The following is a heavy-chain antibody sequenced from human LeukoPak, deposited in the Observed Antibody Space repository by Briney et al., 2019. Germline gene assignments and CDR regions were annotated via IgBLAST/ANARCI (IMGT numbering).Heavy chain of an antibody. D-gene: IGHD2-2*01. Sequence: MTSETLSLTCTVSGGSISSGDYYWSWIRQPPGKGLEWIGEINHSGSTNYNPSLKSRVTISVDTSKNQFSPKLSSVTAADTAVYYCARGPQYPWFDPWGQGTLVTVSS. CDR3: ARGPQYPWFDP. V-gene: IGHV4-39*07. J-gene: IGHJ5*02. CDR2: INHSGST. CDR1: GGSISSGDYY.